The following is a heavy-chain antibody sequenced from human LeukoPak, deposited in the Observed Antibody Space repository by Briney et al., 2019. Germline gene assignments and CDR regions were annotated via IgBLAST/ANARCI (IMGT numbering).Heavy chain of an antibody. J-gene: IGHJ5*02. V-gene: IGHV4-30-4*01. CDR1: GGSISSCDYY. Sequence: SQTLSLTCTVSGGSISSCDYYWSWIRQPPGKGLEWIGYIYYSGSTYYNPSLKSRVTISVDTSKNQFSLKLSSVTAADTAVYYCAREAPQDIVVVPAAMRLFSCFDPWGQGTLVTVSS. D-gene: IGHD2-2*01. CDR3: AREAPQDIVVVPAAMRLFSCFDP. CDR2: IYYSGST.